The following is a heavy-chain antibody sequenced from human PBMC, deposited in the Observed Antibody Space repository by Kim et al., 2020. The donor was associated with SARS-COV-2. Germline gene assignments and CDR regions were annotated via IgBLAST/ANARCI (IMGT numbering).Heavy chain of an antibody. J-gene: IGHJ5*02. CDR2: IYPPDSDT. D-gene: IGHD6-13*01. Sequence: GESLKISCQGSGYTFGDFWIGWVRQMPGKGLEYMGIIYPPDSDTRYSPSFRGQVTMSADMASNTVYLQWNSLRPSDTAAYFCARLLGSSSYFLARSWGQGTQVTVAS. V-gene: IGHV5-51*01. CDR3: ARLLGSSSYFLARS. CDR1: GYTFGDFW.